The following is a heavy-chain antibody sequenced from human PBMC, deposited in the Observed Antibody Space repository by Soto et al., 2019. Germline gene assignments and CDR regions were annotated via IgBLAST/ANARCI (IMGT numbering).Heavy chain of an antibody. D-gene: IGHD2-2*01. V-gene: IGHV1-24*01. CDR3: ATSSQLRTVYDVTLRVWIDP. CDR2: FDPEHGET. J-gene: IGHJ5*02. Sequence: QVQLVQSGAEVKKPGASVKVSCKVSGYTLTELSIHWVRQAPGKGLEWMGGFDPEHGETIYAQKFQGRVTMTEDTSTDTAYMELSSLRCEDTAVYYCATSSQLRTVYDVTLRVWIDPWGQGTLVTVSS. CDR1: GYTLTELS.